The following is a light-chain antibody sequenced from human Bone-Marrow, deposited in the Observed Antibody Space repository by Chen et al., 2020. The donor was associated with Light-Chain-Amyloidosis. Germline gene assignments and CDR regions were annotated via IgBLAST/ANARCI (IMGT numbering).Light chain of an antibody. CDR3: QSADSSGTYEVI. Sequence: SSELSQPLSVSVSPGQTARLTCSGDDLPTQYAYWYQQKPGQAPVLVIHRDTERPSGISERFSGSSSGTTATLTISGVQAEDEADYHCQSADSSGTYEVIFGGGTKLTVL. CDR1: DLPTQY. V-gene: IGLV3-25*03. J-gene: IGLJ2*01. CDR2: RDT.